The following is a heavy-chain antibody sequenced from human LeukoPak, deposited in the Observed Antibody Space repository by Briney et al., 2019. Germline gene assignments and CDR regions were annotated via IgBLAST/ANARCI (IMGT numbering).Heavy chain of an antibody. J-gene: IGHJ4*02. CDR1: GGTFSNYA. V-gene: IGHV1-69*05. Sequence: GASVKVSCKASGGTFSNYAISWVRQAPGQGLEWMGGIIPIFGTANYAQKFQGRVTITTDESTSTAYMELSSLRSEDTAVYYCARGEGYSSSWYKEYYFDYWGQGTLVTVSS. D-gene: IGHD6-13*01. CDR2: IIPIFGTA. CDR3: ARGEGYSSSWYKEYYFDY.